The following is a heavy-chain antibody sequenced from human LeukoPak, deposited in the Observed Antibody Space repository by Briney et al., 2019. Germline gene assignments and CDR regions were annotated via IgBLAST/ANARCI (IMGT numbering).Heavy chain of an antibody. CDR1: GGTFNNYA. D-gene: IGHD5-12*01. CDR3: ATEPSRSYSFDHLDF. Sequence: GASVPVSFKTSGGTFNNYAISWVRQAPGQGLEWMGRVVPMFGIRNYPQTFRGRVNITADKATNTVYMELRSLRAEDTAIYYCATEPSRSYSFDHLDFWGLGTPVTVSS. CDR2: VVPMFGIR. J-gene: IGHJ4*02. V-gene: IGHV1-69*04.